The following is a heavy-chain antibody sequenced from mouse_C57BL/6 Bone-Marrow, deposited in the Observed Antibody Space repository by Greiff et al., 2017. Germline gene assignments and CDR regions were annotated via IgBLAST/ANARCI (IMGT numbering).Heavy chain of an antibody. J-gene: IGHJ1*03. D-gene: IGHD1-1*01. CDR2: IYPGSGST. V-gene: IGHV1-55*01. CDR1: GYTFTSYW. Sequence: QVQLQQPGAELVKPGASVKMSCKASGYTFTSYWITWVKQRPGQGLEWIGDIYPGSGSTNYNEKFKSKATLTVDTSSSTAYMQLSSLTSEDSAVYYCARSYYYYGSFDVWGTGTTVTVSS. CDR3: ARSYYYYGSFDV.